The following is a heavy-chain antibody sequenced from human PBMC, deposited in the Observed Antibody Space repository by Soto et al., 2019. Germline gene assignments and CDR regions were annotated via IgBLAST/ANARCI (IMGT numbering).Heavy chain of an antibody. CDR1: GFIFGYYG. J-gene: IGHJ3*01. CDR3: ARIYYDSGGLLDAFDL. V-gene: IGHV3-30*03. Sequence: GGSLRLSCEGSGFIFGYYGVHWVRQAPGRGLEWVTAISSSGDNEFYADSVKGRFTISRDNSRNTMYVQIHSLTSEDTAVYYCARIYYDSGGLLDAFDLWGPGTMVTVS. D-gene: IGHD3-22*01. CDR2: ISSSGDNE.